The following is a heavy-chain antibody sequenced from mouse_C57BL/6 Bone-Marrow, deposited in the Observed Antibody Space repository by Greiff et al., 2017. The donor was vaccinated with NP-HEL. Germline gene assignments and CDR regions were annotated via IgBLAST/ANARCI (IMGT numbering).Heavy chain of an antibody. V-gene: IGHV5-17*01. J-gene: IGHJ3*01. D-gene: IGHD2-4*01. Sequence: EVKVVESGGGLVKPGGSLKLSCAASGFTFSDYGMHWVRQAPEKGLEWVAYISSGSSTIYYADTVKGRSTISRDNAKNTLFLQMTSLRSEVTAMYYCARPRDYDDWFAYWGQGTLVTVST. CDR2: ISSGSSTI. CDR1: GFTFSDYG. CDR3: ARPRDYDDWFAY.